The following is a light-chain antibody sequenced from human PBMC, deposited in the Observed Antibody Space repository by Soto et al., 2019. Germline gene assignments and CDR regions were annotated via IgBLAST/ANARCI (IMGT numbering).Light chain of an antibody. CDR3: SSYTSSSTDV. J-gene: IGLJ1*01. CDR1: SSDVGGYNS. CDR2: EVS. Sequence: QSALTQPASVSGSPGQSITISCTGTSSDVGGYNSVSWYQQHPGKAPKLVIYEVSNRPSGVSDRFSGSKSGNTASLTISGLQTEDEADYYCSSYTSSSTDVFGTGTKVTVL. V-gene: IGLV2-14*01.